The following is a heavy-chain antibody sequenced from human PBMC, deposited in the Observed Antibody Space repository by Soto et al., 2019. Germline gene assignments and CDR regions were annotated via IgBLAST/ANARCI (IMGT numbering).Heavy chain of an antibody. CDR1: GGSVSSSSYY. D-gene: IGHD2-8*02. J-gene: IGHJ4*02. CDR2: IYYSGST. Sequence: SETLSLTCTVSGGSVSSSSYYWAWIRQPPGKRLEWIGNIYYSGSTYYNPSLKSRLTISVDTSKNQFSLKLTSVTAADTAVYYCARDKITGLFDYWGQGTLVTVSS. V-gene: IGHV4-39*02. CDR3: ARDKITGLFDY.